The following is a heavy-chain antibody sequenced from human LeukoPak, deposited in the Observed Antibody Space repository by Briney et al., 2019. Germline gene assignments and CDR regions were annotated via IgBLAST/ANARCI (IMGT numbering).Heavy chain of an antibody. CDR3: ARVRGVAAARGAFDI. CDR1: GYTFTGYY. CDR2: INPNSGGT. Sequence: ASVKVSCKASGYTFTGYYMHWVRQAPGQGLEWMGWINPNSGGTNYGQKFQGRVTMTRDTSISTAYMELSRLRSDDTAVYYCARVRGVAAARGAFDIWGQGTMVTVSS. D-gene: IGHD6-13*01. V-gene: IGHV1-2*02. J-gene: IGHJ3*02.